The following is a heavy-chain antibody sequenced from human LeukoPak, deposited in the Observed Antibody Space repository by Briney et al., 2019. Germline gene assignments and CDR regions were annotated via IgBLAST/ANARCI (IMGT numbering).Heavy chain of an antibody. CDR2: ISNSGRNT. V-gene: IGHV3-23*01. J-gene: IGHJ4*02. D-gene: IGHD2-21*02. Sequence: GGSQTLSCAASGFTFSSYTMSWVRQAPGKGLEWVSTISNSGRNTFYTDSVKGRFTTSRDNSKNTLYLQMNSLRAGDTAVYSCARARGYCAADCSRYAFDYWGQGTLVTVSS. CDR3: ARARGYCAADCSRYAFDY. CDR1: GFTFSSYT.